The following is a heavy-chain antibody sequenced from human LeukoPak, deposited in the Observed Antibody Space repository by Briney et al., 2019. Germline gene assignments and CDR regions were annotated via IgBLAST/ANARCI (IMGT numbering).Heavy chain of an antibody. CDR3: ARDTEYSSSSGY. Sequence: SVKVSCKASGGTFSSYAISWVRQAPGQGLEWMGRIIPIFGTANYAQRFQGRVTITTDESTSTAYMELSSPRSEDTAVYYCARDTEYSSSSGYWGQGTLVTVSS. J-gene: IGHJ4*02. V-gene: IGHV1-69*05. CDR2: IIPIFGTA. D-gene: IGHD6-6*01. CDR1: GGTFSSYA.